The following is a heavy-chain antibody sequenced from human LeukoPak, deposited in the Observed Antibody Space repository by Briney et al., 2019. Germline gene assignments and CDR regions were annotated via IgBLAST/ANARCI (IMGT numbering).Heavy chain of an antibody. J-gene: IGHJ5*01. CDR2: IYTSGST. D-gene: IGHD3-3*01. Sequence: SETLSLTCIVSGGSISNYYWSWIRQPAGKGLEWIGRIYTSGSTNYSPSLKSRVTMSIDTSKNQFSLKLSSVTAADTAVYYCARQFDDFWFDYWGQGTLVTVSS. CDR1: GGSISNYY. CDR3: ARQFDDFWFDY. V-gene: IGHV4-4*07.